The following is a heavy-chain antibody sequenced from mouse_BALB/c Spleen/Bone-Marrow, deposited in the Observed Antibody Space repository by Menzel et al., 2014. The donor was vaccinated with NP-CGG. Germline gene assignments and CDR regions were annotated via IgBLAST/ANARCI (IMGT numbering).Heavy chain of an antibody. CDR2: INRSNGRT. CDR3: ARCYYGNYFDY. D-gene: IGHD2-1*01. J-gene: IGHJ2*01. V-gene: IGHV1S81*02. Sequence: QVQLQQPGAELVKTGASVKLSCKASGYTFTGYCMHWVKQSPGQGLEWIGEINRSNGRTNHNEKFKSKSTLTLHKSSITSYMQLIILTSEVSSFDYCARCYYGNYFDYWGEDTTLTVSS. CDR1: GYTFTGYC.